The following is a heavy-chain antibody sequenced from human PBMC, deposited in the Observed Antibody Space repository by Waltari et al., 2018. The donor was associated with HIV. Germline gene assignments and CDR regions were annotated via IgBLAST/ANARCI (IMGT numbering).Heavy chain of an antibody. CDR3: TSEEDYGSGSHFDY. V-gene: IGHV3-15*01. CDR2: IKTKGDGGAT. D-gene: IGHD3-10*01. J-gene: IGHJ4*02. Sequence: EVQLVESGGDLLKPGGCLRLSCAASGFTLTCVWMCWVRQAPGKGLEWVGRIKTKGDGGATDYAAAVKGRFTISRDDSKNTVYLQMNSLKIEDTAVYYCTSEEDYGSGSHFDYWGQGTLVTVSS. CDR1: GFTLTCVW.